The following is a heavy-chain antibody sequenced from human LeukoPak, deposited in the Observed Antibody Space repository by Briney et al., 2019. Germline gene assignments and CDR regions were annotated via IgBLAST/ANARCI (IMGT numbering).Heavy chain of an antibody. Sequence: GRSLRLSCAASGFTFSSYAMHWVRQAPGKGLEWVAVISYDGSNKYYADSVKGRFTISRGNSKNTLYLQMNSLRAEDTAVYYCAKDRSPNLVGATNYWGQGTLVTVSS. CDR2: ISYDGSNK. D-gene: IGHD1-26*01. V-gene: IGHV3-30-3*01. CDR3: AKDRSPNLVGATNY. CDR1: GFTFSSYA. J-gene: IGHJ4*02.